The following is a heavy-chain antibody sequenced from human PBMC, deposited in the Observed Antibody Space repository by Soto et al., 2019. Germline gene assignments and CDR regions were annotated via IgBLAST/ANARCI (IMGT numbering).Heavy chain of an antibody. D-gene: IGHD6-13*01. Sequence: GGSLRLSCAASGFTFSSYWMHWVRQAPGKGLVWVSRINSDGSSTSYADSVKGRFTISRDNAKNTLYLQMNSLRAEDTAVYYCARVTERDSSWYRTNDAFDIWGQGTMVTVSS. J-gene: IGHJ3*02. CDR3: ARVTERDSSWYRTNDAFDI. CDR2: INSDGSST. V-gene: IGHV3-74*01. CDR1: GFTFSSYW.